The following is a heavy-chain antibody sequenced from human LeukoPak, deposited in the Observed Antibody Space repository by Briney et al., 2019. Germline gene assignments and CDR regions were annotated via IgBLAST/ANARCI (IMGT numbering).Heavy chain of an antibody. V-gene: IGHV4-30-4*08. D-gene: IGHD3-10*01. J-gene: IGHJ4*02. CDR2: IYYSGST. CDR1: GGSLSGYY. Sequence: SETLSLTCAVYGGSLSGYYWSWIRQSPGKGLEWIGYIYYSGSTSYNPSLKSRITISVDTSRNHFSLRLTSVTAADTAVYYCARWYYYGSGRRQFDYWGQGTLVTVSS. CDR3: ARWYYYGSGRRQFDY.